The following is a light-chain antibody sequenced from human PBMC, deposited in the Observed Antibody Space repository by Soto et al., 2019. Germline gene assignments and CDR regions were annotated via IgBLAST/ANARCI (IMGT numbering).Light chain of an antibody. V-gene: IGLV2-14*01. Sequence: QSVLTQPASVSGSPGQSIIISCTGTSSDVGAYNYVSWYQQHPGKAPKLMIYEVSNRPSGVSNRFSASKSGNMASLTISGLQAEDEADYYCSSYTSSSTSVFGTGTKVTVL. CDR2: EVS. J-gene: IGLJ1*01. CDR3: SSYTSSSTSV. CDR1: SSDVGAYNY.